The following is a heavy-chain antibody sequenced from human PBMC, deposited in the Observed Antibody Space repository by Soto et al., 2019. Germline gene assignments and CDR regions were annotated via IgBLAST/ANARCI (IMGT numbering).Heavy chain of an antibody. CDR2: IYTSVGT. V-gene: IGHV4-4*07. Sequence: PSETLSLTCTVSGGSISSYYWSWIRQPAGKGLEWIGRIYTSVGTNYNPSLKSRVTMSVDTSKNQFSLKLSSVTAADTAVYYCGTATPYSSGMDVGAKGTTAPVS. J-gene: IGHJ6*04. CDR3: GTATPYSSGMDV. CDR1: GGSISSYY.